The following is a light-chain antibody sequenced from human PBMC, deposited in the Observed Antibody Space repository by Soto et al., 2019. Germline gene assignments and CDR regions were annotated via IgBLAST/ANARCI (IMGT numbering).Light chain of an antibody. J-gene: IGKJ1*01. Sequence: EIVMTQSPVTLSVSPGERATLSCRASQSVSSNFAWYQQKPGQAPRLLIYGASTRATGIPARFSGSVSGTDFTLTISSLQTEDFAVYYCQQYFNWPQTFGQGTK. CDR3: QQYFNWPQT. V-gene: IGKV3-15*01. CDR1: QSVSSN. CDR2: GAS.